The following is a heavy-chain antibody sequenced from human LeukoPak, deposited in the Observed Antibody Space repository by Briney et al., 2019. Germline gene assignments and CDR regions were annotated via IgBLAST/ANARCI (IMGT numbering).Heavy chain of an antibody. CDR1: GYTFTSYG. V-gene: IGHV1-18*04. CDR2: ISAYNGNT. D-gene: IGHD3-10*01. Sequence: AASVKVSCKASGYTFTSYGISWVRQAPGQGLEWTGWISAYNGNTNYAQKLQGRVTMTTDTSTSTAYMELRSLRSDDTAVYYCARDRQITMVRGVIIPFDYWGQGTLVTVSS. CDR3: ARDRQITMVRGVIIPFDY. J-gene: IGHJ4*02.